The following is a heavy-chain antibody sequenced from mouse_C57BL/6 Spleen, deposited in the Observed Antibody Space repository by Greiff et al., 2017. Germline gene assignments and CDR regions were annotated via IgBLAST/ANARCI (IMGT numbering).Heavy chain of an antibody. CDR3: ARHIKNWFFDY. Sequence: DVKLVESGGDLVKPGGSLKLSCAASGFTFSSYGMSWVRQTPDKRLEWVASISSGGSYTYYPDSVKGRFTISRDKAKNTLYQQMSSLKSEDTAMYYCARHIKNWFFDYWGQGATLTVAT. CDR1: GFTFSSYG. V-gene: IGHV5-6*02. J-gene: IGHJ2*01. CDR2: ISSGGSYT. D-gene: IGHD4-1*01.